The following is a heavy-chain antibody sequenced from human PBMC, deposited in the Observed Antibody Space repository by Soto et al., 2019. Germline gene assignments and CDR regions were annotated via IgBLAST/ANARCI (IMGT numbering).Heavy chain of an antibody. J-gene: IGHJ6*02. CDR3: ARGHSGGHGLDV. CDR1: DGSLISGRYA. Sequence: SQSLPRTCAPIDGSLISGRYAWTWFRQPPGKGLEWIGHIYLTGITYYNPSLKSRVTLSVDGSKNQFSLTLSSVTAADTAVYYCARGHSGGHGLDVWGLVTTVTVS. CDR2: IYLTGIT. D-gene: IGHD2-21*02. V-gene: IGHV4-30-2*01.